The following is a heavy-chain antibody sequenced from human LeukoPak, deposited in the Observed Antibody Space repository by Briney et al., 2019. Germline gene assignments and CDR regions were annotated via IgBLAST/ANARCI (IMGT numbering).Heavy chain of an antibody. Sequence: SETLSLTCAVSGYSISSSNWRGWIRQPPGKGLEWIGYIYYSGSTYYNPSLKSRVTMSVDTSKNQFSLKLSSVTAVDTAVYYCARTGVDYYGSGSYFDYWGQGTLVTVSS. CDR3: ARTGVDYYGSGSYFDY. CDR2: IYYSGST. CDR1: GYSISSSNW. V-gene: IGHV4-28*01. J-gene: IGHJ4*02. D-gene: IGHD3-10*01.